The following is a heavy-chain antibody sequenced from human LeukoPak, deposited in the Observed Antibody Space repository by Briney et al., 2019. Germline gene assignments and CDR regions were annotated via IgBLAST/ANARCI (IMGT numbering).Heavy chain of an antibody. J-gene: IGHJ4*02. D-gene: IGHD3-3*01. CDR3: ARRGYDFWSGYYTGFDY. V-gene: IGHV4-39*01. CDR1: GGSISSSSYY. Sequence: SETLSLTCTVSGGSISSSSYYWGWIRQPPGKGLEWIGSIYYSGSTYYNPSLKSRVTISVDTSKNQFSLKLSSVTAADTAVYYCARRGYDFWSGYYTGFDYWGEGTLVTVSS. CDR2: IYYSGST.